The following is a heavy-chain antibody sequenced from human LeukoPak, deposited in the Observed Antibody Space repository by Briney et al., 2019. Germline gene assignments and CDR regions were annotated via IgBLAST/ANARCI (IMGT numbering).Heavy chain of an antibody. D-gene: IGHD3-22*01. CDR3: ARGGYYDSSGPLEG. J-gene: IGHJ4*02. CDR1: GFTFSSYS. V-gene: IGHV3-21*01. Sequence: PGGSLRLSCAASGFTFSSYSMNWVRQAPGEGLGWVSSISSSSSYIYYADSVKGRFTISRDNAKNSLYLKMNSLRAEDTAVYYCARGGYYDSSGPLEGWGQGTLVTVSS. CDR2: ISSSSSYI.